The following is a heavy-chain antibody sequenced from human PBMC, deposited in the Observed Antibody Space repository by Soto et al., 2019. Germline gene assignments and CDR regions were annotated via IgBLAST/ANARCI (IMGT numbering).Heavy chain of an antibody. CDR1: GGSISSGGYS. Sequence: QLQLQESGSGLVKPSQTLSLTCAVSGGSISSGGYSWSWIRQPPGKGLEWIGYIYHSGSTYYNPSLKSRVTISVDRSKNQFSLKLSSVTAADTAVYYCARVGYYGSGSYAFDYWGQGTLVTVYS. V-gene: IGHV4-30-2*01. CDR3: ARVGYYGSGSYAFDY. CDR2: IYHSGST. J-gene: IGHJ4*02. D-gene: IGHD3-10*01.